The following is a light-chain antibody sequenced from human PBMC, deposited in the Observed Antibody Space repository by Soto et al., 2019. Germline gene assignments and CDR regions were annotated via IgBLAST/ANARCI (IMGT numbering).Light chain of an antibody. Sequence: ALTQPPSASGSFGQSVTISCTGTSSDVGGYNYVSWYQQHPGKAPKLMIYEVSERPSGVPDRFSGSKSGNTASLTVSGLQADDEADYYCSSYSGTNFPYVCGTGTRVTVL. J-gene: IGLJ1*01. V-gene: IGLV2-8*01. CDR2: EVS. CDR1: SSDVGGYNY. CDR3: SSYSGTNFPYV.